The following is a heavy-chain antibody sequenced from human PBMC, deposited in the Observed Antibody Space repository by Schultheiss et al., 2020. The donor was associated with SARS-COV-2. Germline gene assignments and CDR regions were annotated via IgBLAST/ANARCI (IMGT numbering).Heavy chain of an antibody. CDR2: IYHSGST. J-gene: IGHJ5*02. CDR3: ARAVIAVAGTGFDP. V-gene: IGHV4-4*02. Sequence: SGPTLVKPTQTLTLTCTFSGFSLSTSGMCVSWIRQPPGKGLEWIGEIYHSGSTNYNPSLKSRVTISVDKSKNQFSLKLTSVTAADTAVYYCARAVIAVAGTGFDPWGQGTLVTAPQ. CDR1: GFSLSTSGM. D-gene: IGHD6-19*01.